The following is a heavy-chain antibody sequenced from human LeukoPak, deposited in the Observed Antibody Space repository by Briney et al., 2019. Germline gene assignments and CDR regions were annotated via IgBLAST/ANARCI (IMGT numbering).Heavy chain of an antibody. D-gene: IGHD4-23*01. CDR2: IFYSGST. J-gene: IGHJ4*02. V-gene: IGHV4-59*08. Sequence: SETLSLTCTVSGGSITSYYWSWIRQPPGKGLEWIAYIFYSGSTNYNPSLKSRVTISVDMSKNQFSLKLSSVTAADTAVYYCAGSFYGGRLYYLDYWGQGTLVTVSS. CDR3: AGSFYGGRLYYLDY. CDR1: GGSITSYY.